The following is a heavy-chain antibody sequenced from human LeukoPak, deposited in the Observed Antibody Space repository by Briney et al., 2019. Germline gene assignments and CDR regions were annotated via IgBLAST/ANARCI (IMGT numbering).Heavy chain of an antibody. J-gene: IGHJ6*02. D-gene: IGHD6-13*01. Sequence: GRSLRLSCAASGFTFSSYGMHWVRQAPGKGLEWVAVISYDGSNKYYADSVKGRFTISRDNSKNTLYLQMNSLRAEDTAVYYCAKVLGGRYSSSWYETDYYYGMDVWGQGTTVTVSS. CDR1: GFTFSSYG. CDR3: AKVLGGRYSSSWYETDYYYGMDV. V-gene: IGHV3-30*18. CDR2: ISYDGSNK.